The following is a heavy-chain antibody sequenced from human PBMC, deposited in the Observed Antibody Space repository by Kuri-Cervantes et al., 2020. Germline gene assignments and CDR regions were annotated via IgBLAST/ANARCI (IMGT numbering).Heavy chain of an antibody. CDR1: GFTFSSYA. Sequence: GGSLRLSCAASGFTFSSYAMSWVRQAPGKGLGWVSSISSSGGSTFYADSVKGRFTISRDNSKNTVYLEMNSLRAEDTAVYYCAKGAHSGWSDWGQGTLVTVSS. CDR2: ISSSGGST. CDR3: AKGAHSGWSD. J-gene: IGHJ4*02. V-gene: IGHV3-23*01. D-gene: IGHD6-19*01.